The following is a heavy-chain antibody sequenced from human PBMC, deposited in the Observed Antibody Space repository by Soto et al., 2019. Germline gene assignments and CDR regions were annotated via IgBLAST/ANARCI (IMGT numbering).Heavy chain of an antibody. J-gene: IGHJ4*02. CDR3: AKGGRLVTTSGENY. V-gene: IGHV3-23*01. CDR2: ISGSGGST. Sequence: EVQLLESGGGLVQPGGSLRLSCAASGFTFSSYAMSWVRQAPGKGLEWVSAISGSGGSTYYADSVKGRFTISRDNSKNTLDLQMNSLRAEDTAVYYCAKGGRLVTTSGENYWGQGTLVTVSS. CDR1: GFTFSSYA. D-gene: IGHD4-17*01.